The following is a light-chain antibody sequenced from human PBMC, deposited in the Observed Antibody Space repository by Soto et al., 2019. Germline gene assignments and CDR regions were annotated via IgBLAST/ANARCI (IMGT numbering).Light chain of an antibody. Sequence: QAVVTQPPSASGTPGQRVTISCSGSSSNIGSNYVFWYQHLPGTAPKLLIYRNNQRPSGVPDRFSGSKSGTSASLAISGLRSEDETDYYCAAWDDSLSGVVFGGGTKATVL. V-gene: IGLV1-47*01. J-gene: IGLJ2*01. CDR2: RNN. CDR1: SSNIGSNY. CDR3: AAWDDSLSGVV.